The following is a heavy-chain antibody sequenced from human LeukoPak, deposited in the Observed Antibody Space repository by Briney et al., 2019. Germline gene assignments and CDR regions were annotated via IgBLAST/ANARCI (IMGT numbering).Heavy chain of an antibody. V-gene: IGHV3-9*01. CDR1: GFTFDDYD. J-gene: IGHJ1*01. CDR3: AKDTTLTMRYFQH. CDR2: ISWNSGSI. D-gene: IGHD3-22*01. Sequence: GRSPRLSCAASGFTFDDYDMHWLRQAPGKGLKWVSGISWNSGSIGYADSVKGRFTISRDNAKNSLYLQMNSLRAEDTALYYCAKDTTLTMRYFQHWGQGTLVTVSS.